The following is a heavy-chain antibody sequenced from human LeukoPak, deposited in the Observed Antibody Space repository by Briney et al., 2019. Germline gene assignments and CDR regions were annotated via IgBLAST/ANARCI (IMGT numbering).Heavy chain of an antibody. J-gene: IGHJ5*02. CDR3: ARGRRDGYNP. V-gene: IGHV3-74*01. CDR1: GFTFSSYS. D-gene: IGHD5-24*01. CDR2: INSDGSST. Sequence: GGSLRLSCAASGFTFSSYSMNWVRQAPGKGLVWVSRINSDGSSTSYADSVKGRFTISRDNTKNTLYLQMNSLRAEDTAVYYCARGRRDGYNPWGQGTMVTVSS.